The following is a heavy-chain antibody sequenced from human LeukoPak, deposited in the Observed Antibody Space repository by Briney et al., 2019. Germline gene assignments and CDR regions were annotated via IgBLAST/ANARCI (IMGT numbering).Heavy chain of an antibody. CDR1: GFAFSTYW. CDR2: ISGSGGST. D-gene: IGHD3-10*01. CDR3: ANTRHDLLRFGELLFGY. V-gene: IGHV3-23*01. J-gene: IGHJ4*02. Sequence: GGSLRLSCAASGFAFSTYWMDWVRQAPGKGLEWVSAISGSGGSTYYADSVKGRFTISRGNSKNTLYLQMNSLRAEDTAVYYCANTRHDLLRFGELLFGYWGQGTLITVSS.